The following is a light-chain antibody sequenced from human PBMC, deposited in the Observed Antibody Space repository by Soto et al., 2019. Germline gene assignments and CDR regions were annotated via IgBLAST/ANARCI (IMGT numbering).Light chain of an antibody. Sequence: QSALTQPPSVSGSPGQSVTISCTETSSDVGGYDRVSWYQQPPGTAPKLMIYEVSNRPSGVPDRFSGSKSGNTASLTVSGLQADDEAHYYCSSYTSNNTVVFAGGTKLTV. CDR2: EVS. J-gene: IGLJ2*01. CDR1: SSDVGGYDR. V-gene: IGLV2-18*02. CDR3: SSYTSNNTVV.